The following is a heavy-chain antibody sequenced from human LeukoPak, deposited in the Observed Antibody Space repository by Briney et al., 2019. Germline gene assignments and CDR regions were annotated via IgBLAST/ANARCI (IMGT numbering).Heavy chain of an antibody. J-gene: IGHJ4*02. Sequence: GASVKVSCKASGYTFTSYYMHWVRQAPGQGLEWLRLINPSGGSTSYAQKFQGRVTMTRDTSTSTVYMELSSLRSEDTAVYYCARGAYYDFWSGYPNWDYFDYWGQGTLVTVSS. CDR2: INPSGGST. CDR1: GYTFTSYY. D-gene: IGHD3-3*01. V-gene: IGHV1-46*03. CDR3: ARGAYYDFWSGYPNWDYFDY.